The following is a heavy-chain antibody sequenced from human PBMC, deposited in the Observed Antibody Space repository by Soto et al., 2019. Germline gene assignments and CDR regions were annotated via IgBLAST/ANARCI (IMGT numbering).Heavy chain of an antibody. J-gene: IGHJ6*02. CDR3: ASNWNYSFYYYGMDD. V-gene: IGHV3-30-3*01. CDR1: GFTFSSYA. D-gene: IGHD1-7*01. Sequence: PGGSLRLSCAASGFTFSSYAMHWVRQAPGKGLEWVAVISYDGSNKYYADSVKGRFTISRDNSKNTLYLQMNSLRAEDTAVYYCASNWNYSFYYYGMDDWGQGTTVTVSS. CDR2: ISYDGSNK.